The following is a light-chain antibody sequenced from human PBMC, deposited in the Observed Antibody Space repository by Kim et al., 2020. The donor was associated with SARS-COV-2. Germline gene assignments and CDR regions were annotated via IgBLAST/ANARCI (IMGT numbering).Light chain of an antibody. CDR2: DVN. CDR3: CSYAGSFVV. Sequence: PGQSVTISCTGTSSDVGGYNYVSWYQHHPGKAPKVMIYDVNKRPSGVPDRFSGSKSGNTASLTISGLQAEDEADYYCCSYAGSFVVFGGGTQLTVL. CDR1: SSDVGGYNY. V-gene: IGLV2-11*01. J-gene: IGLJ2*01.